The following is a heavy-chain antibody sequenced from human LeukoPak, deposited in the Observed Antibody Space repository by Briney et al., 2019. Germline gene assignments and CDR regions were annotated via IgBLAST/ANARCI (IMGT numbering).Heavy chain of an antibody. J-gene: IGHJ4*02. CDR1: GGSISSGGYY. CDR2: ISHSGST. V-gene: IGHV4-39*07. D-gene: IGHD2-8*01. Sequence: SETLSLTCTVSGGSISSGGYYWSWIRQPPGKGLEWIGEISHSGSTNYNPSLKSRVTISVDTSKNQFSLKLSSVTAADTAVYYCARGRPDIVLMVYATRKYYFDYWGQGTLVTVSS. CDR3: ARGRPDIVLMVYATRKYYFDY.